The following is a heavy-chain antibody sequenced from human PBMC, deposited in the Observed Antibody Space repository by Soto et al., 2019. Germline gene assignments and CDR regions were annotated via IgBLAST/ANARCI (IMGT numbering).Heavy chain of an antibody. V-gene: IGHV4-34*01. CDR1: GGSFSGYY. CDR3: ARGRIKRNYYDSSGYYYLDY. CDR2: VNHSGST. Sequence: SETLSLTCAVYGGSFSGYYWSWIRQPPGKGLEWIGEVNHSGSTNYNPSLKSRVTISVDTSKNQFSLKLSSVTAADTAVYYCARGRIKRNYYDSSGYYYLDYWGQGTLVTVSS. D-gene: IGHD3-22*01. J-gene: IGHJ4*02.